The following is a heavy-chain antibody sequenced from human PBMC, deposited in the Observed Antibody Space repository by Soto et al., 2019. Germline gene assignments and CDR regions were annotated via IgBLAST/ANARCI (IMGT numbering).Heavy chain of an antibody. CDR3: ARDQGSYNDSSGCPGYFDY. Sequence: SETLSLTCTVSGGSISSGDYYWSWIRQPPGKGLEWIGYIYYSGSTYYNPSLKSRVTISVDTSKNQFSLKLSSVTAADTAVYYCARDQGSYNDSSGCPGYFDYWGQGTLVTVSS. D-gene: IGHD3-22*01. V-gene: IGHV4-30-4*01. J-gene: IGHJ4*02. CDR2: IYYSGST. CDR1: GGSISSGDYY.